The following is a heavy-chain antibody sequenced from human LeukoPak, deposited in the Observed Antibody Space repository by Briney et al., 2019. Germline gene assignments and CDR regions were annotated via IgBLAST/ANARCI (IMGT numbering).Heavy chain of an antibody. CDR3: ARFMTTVTIDY. Sequence: PSETLSLICTVSGYSISSGYYWGWIRQPPGKGLEWIGSIYHSGSTYYNPSLKSRVTISVDTSKNQFSLKLSSVTAADTAVYYCARFMTTVTIDYWGQGTLVTVSS. V-gene: IGHV4-38-2*02. CDR1: GYSISSGYY. D-gene: IGHD4-17*01. J-gene: IGHJ4*02. CDR2: IYHSGST.